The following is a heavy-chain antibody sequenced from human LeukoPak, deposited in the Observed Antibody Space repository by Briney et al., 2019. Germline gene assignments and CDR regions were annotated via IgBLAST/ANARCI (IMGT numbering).Heavy chain of an antibody. CDR3: ARAKRAYSSTKTYYYYYMDV. CDR1: GYTFTNYA. V-gene: IGHV1-3*01. Sequence: ASVKVSCKASGYTFTNYAVNWVRQAPGQRLEWMGWINAGNGNTKYSQEFQGRVTIIRDTSASTVYMELSRLRSDDTAVYHCARAKRAYSSTKTYYYYYMDVWGKGTTVTVSS. CDR2: INAGNGNT. J-gene: IGHJ6*03. D-gene: IGHD6-13*01.